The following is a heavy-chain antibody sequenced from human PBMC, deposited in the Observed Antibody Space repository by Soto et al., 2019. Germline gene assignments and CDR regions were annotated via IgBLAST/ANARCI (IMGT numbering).Heavy chain of an antibody. CDR3: TIAAAGNWFDP. J-gene: IGHJ5*02. CDR2: IRSKAYGGTT. V-gene: IGHV3-49*03. Sequence: GGSLRLSCTASGFTFGDYAMSWFRQAPGKGLEWVGFIRSKAYGGTTEYAASVKGRFTISRDDSKSIAYLQMNSLKTEDTAVYYCTIAAAGNWFDPWGQGTLVTVSS. CDR1: GFTFGDYA. D-gene: IGHD6-13*01.